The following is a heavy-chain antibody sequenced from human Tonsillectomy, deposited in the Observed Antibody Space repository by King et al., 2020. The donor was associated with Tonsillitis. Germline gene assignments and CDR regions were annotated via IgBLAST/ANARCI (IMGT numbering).Heavy chain of an antibody. Sequence: VQLVESGGGVVQPGRSLRLSCAASGFTFSSYAMHWVRQAPGKGLEWVAVISYDGSNKYYTDSVKGRFTISRDNSKNTLYLQMNSLRAEDTAVFYCARGAVVVPAATGGYDFDYWGRGTLVAVSS. CDR3: ARGAVVVPAATGGYDFDY. CDR2: ISYDGSNK. V-gene: IGHV3-30-3*01. CDR1: GFTFSSYA. J-gene: IGHJ4*02. D-gene: IGHD2-2*01.